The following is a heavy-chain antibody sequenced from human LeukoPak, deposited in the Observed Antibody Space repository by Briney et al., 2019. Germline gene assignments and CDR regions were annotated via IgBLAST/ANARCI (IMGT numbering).Heavy chain of an antibody. V-gene: IGHV4-38-2*02. CDR2: IYSSGRI. Sequence: SETLSLTCTVSGYSISIGYYWGWIRQPPGKGLEWIGRIYSSGRINYNLSLKSRVTISVDTSKNQFSLKLSSVTAADTAVYYCAHGGGGNWFDPWGQGTLVTVSS. J-gene: IGHJ5*02. D-gene: IGHD2-15*01. CDR3: AHGGGGNWFDP. CDR1: GYSISIGYY.